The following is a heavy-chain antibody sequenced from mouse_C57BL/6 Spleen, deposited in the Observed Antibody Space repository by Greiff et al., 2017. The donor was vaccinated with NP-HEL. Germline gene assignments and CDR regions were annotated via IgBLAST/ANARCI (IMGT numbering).Heavy chain of an antibody. D-gene: IGHD3-2*02. CDR2: INPSSGYS. J-gene: IGHJ4*01. V-gene: IGHV1-7*01. CDR1: GYTFTSSW. Sequence: QVQLQQSGAELAKPGASVKLSCKASGYTFTSSWMHWVKQRPGQGLEWIGYINPSSGYSKYTQKFKDKATFTAAKSSRTAYLQLMNLTYEDSAVYYCSRLGSGYLYAMDDWGQGTSVTVSS. CDR3: SRLGSGYLYAMDD.